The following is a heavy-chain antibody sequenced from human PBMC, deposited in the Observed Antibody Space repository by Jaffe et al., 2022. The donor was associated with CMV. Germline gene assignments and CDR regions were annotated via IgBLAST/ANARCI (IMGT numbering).Heavy chain of an antibody. CDR3: ARSPQYCSGGSCYSGLHYYYMDV. V-gene: IGHV4-4*02. J-gene: IGHJ6*03. CDR2: IYHSGST. CDR1: GGSISSSNW. Sequence: QVQLQESGPGLVKPSGTLSLTCAVSGGSISSSNWWSWVRQPPGKGLEWIGEIYHSGSTNYNPSLKSRVTISVDKSKNQFSLKLSSVTAADTAVYYCARSPQYCSGGSCYSGLHYYYMDVWGKGTTVTVSS. D-gene: IGHD2-15*01.